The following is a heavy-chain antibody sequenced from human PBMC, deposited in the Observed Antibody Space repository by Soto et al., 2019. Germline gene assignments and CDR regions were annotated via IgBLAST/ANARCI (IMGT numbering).Heavy chain of an antibody. J-gene: IGHJ6*02. CDR1: GFTFSSYG. D-gene: IGHD3-16*01. CDR2: IWYDGSNK. V-gene: IGHV3-33*01. CDR3: ARQKIMGQLYYYYYGMDV. Sequence: GGSLRLSCAASGFTFSSYGMHWVRQAPGKGLEWVAVIWYDGSNKYYADSVKGRFTISRDNSKNTLYLQMNSLRAEDTAVYYCARQKIMGQLYYYYYGMDVWGQGTTVTVSS.